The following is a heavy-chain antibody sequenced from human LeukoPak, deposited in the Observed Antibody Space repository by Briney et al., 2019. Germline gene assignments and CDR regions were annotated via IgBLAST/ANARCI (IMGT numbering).Heavy chain of an antibody. J-gene: IGHJ4*02. CDR2: ISGGSDYI. D-gene: IGHD1-26*01. CDR3: ARWGLGPSFDY. CDR1: GFSLRSHS. V-gene: IGHV3-21*01. Sequence: GGSLRLSCAASGFSLRSHSMNWVRQAPGKGLEWVSYISGGSDYIFYTDSVKGRFTISRDNAKKSLYLQLNSLRVEDTAVYYCARWGLGPSFDYWGQETRVTVSS.